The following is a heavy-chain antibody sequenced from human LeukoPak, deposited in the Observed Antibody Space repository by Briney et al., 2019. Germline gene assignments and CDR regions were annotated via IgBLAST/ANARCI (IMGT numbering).Heavy chain of an antibody. D-gene: IGHD3-10*01. CDR3: ARLSGSYYNVDAFDI. CDR2: IKQDGSEK. Sequence: GGSLRLSCAASGFTFSSYWMSWVHQAPGKGLEWVANIKQDGSEKYYVDSVKGRFTISRDNAKNSLYLQMNSLRAEDTAVYYCARLSGSYYNVDAFDIWGQGTMVTVSS. J-gene: IGHJ3*02. CDR1: GFTFSSYW. V-gene: IGHV3-7*03.